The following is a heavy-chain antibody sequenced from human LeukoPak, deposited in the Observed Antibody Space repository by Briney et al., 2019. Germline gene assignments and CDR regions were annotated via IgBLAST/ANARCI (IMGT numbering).Heavy chain of an antibody. J-gene: IGHJ4*02. CDR2: INHSGST. Sequence: PSETLSLTCAVYGGSFSGYYWSWIRQPPGKGLEWIGEINHSGSTNYNPSLKSRVTISVDTSKNQFSLKLSSVTAADTAVCYCARARTLRAAAGTLDYWGQGTLVTVSS. V-gene: IGHV4-34*01. CDR1: GGSFSGYY. CDR3: ARARTLRAAAGTLDY. D-gene: IGHD6-13*01.